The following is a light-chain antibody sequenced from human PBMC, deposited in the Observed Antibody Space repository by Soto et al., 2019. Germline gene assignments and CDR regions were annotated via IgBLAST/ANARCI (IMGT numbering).Light chain of an antibody. CDR3: AAWDDSLSAVV. V-gene: IGLV1-47*01. J-gene: IGLJ2*01. Sequence: QSVLTQPPSASGTPGQRVTISCSGSSSNIGSNYVYWYQQFPGSAPKLLIYRNDQRPSGVPDRFSGSKSGTSASLAISGPRSEDEADYYCAAWDDSLSAVVFGGGTQLTGL. CDR2: RND. CDR1: SSNIGSNY.